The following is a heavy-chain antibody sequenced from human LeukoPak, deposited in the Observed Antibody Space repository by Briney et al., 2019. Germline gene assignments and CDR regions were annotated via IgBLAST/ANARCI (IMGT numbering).Heavy chain of an antibody. CDR1: GFTFSDYW. CDR2: IKQEGSEK. CDR3: ARDDCSSISCYHNWFDP. D-gene: IGHD2-2*01. V-gene: IGHV3-7*01. Sequence: GGSLRLSCAASGFTFSDYWMSWVRQAPGKGLEWVANIKQEGSEKKYVDSVRDRFTISRDNAKNSLYLQMNSLRAEDTAVYYCARDDCSSISCYHNWFDPWGQGTLVTVSS. J-gene: IGHJ5*02.